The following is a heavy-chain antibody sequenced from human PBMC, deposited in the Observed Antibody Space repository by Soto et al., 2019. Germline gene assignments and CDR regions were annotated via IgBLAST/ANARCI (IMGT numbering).Heavy chain of an antibody. V-gene: IGHV3-23*01. CDR2: ISGSGSTT. J-gene: IGHJ4*02. Sequence: EVQLLESGGSLVQPGGSLRLSCAASGFTFSSYAMSWVRQAPEKGLEWVSAISGSGSTTYYAGSVRGRFTISRDNSKNTLFLQRNSLRAEDTAIYYCAKFFAETGGSRGWPWSFHWWGQGTLVTVSS. CDR1: GFTFSSYA. D-gene: IGHD6-19*01. CDR3: AKFFAETGGSRGWPWSFHW.